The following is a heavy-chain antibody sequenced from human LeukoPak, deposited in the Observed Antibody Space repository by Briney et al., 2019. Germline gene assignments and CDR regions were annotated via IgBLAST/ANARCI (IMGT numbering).Heavy chain of an antibody. CDR3: ALPPHYDFWSGFYDY. CDR1: GFTFSSYA. D-gene: IGHD3-3*01. CDR2: ISGSGGST. J-gene: IGHJ4*02. Sequence: PGGSLRLSCAASGFTFSSYAMSWVRRAPGKGLEWVSAISGSGGSTYYADSVKGRFTISRDNSKNTLYLQMNSLRAEDTAVYYCALPPHYDFWSGFYDYWGQGTLVTVSS. V-gene: IGHV3-23*01.